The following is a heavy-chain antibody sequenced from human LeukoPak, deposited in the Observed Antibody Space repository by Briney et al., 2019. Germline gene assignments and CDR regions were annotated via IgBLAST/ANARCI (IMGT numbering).Heavy chain of an antibody. J-gene: IGHJ3*02. CDR3: ARGPYSYDSSGAFDI. CDR2: ISSSGST. Sequence: SETLSLTCTVSGGSISSSDYYWSWIRQPAGKGLEWIGRISSSGSTNYNPSLKSRVTISVDTSKNQFSLKLSSVTAADTAVYFCARGPYSYDSSGAFDIWGQGTMVTVSS. D-gene: IGHD3-22*01. V-gene: IGHV4-61*02. CDR1: GGSISSSDYY.